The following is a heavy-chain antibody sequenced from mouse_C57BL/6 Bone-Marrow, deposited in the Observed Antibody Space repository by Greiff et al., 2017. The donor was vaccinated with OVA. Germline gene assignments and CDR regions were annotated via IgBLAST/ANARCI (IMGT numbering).Heavy chain of an antibody. D-gene: IGHD1-1*01. CDR1: GFTFSDYY. J-gene: IGHJ3*01. V-gene: IGHV5-12*01. CDR3: ARHEDYGIAY. CDR2: ISNGGGST. Sequence: EVKVEESGGGLVQPGGSLKLSCAASGFTFSDYYMYWVRQTPEKRLEWVAYISNGGGSTYYPDTVKGRFTISRDNAKNTLYLQMSRLKSEDTAMYYCARHEDYGIAYWGQGTLVTVSA.